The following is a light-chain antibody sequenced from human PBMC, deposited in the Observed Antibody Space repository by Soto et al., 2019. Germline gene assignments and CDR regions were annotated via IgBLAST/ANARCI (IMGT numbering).Light chain of an antibody. CDR3: QQYDNLMYT. CDR1: QDISNY. Sequence: DIQMTQSPSSLSASVGDRVTITCQASQDISNYLNWYQQKPGKAPKLLIYDASNLETGVPSRFSGSGSVTDFTFTISSLQPEDIETYYCQQYDNLMYTFGQGTKLEIK. V-gene: IGKV1-33*01. J-gene: IGKJ2*01. CDR2: DAS.